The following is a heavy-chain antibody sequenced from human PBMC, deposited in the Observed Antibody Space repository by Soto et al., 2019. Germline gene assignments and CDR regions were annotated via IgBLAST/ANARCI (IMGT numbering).Heavy chain of an antibody. CDR1: GGSISSSSYY. J-gene: IGHJ6*02. Sequence: SETLSLTCTVSGGSISSSSYYWGWIRQPPGKGLEWIGSIFYSGSTYYNPSLKSRVTISVDTSKNQFSLKLSSVTAADTAVYYCARDHYVYDILTGYGYYYGMDVWGQGTTVTVSS. CDR2: IFYSGST. CDR3: ARDHYVYDILTGYGYYYGMDV. V-gene: IGHV4-39*07. D-gene: IGHD3-9*01.